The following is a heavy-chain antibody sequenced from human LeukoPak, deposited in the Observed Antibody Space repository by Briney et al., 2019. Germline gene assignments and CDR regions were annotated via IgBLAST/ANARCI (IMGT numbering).Heavy chain of an antibody. V-gene: IGHV3-23*01. CDR3: AKSSDYTYYYYMDV. D-gene: IGHD4-11*01. CDR2: ISGGGSGGTI. CDR1: GFTFSSYA. J-gene: IGHJ6*03. Sequence: GGSLRLSCAASGFTFSSYAMSWVRQAPGQGLEWVSAISGGGSGGTIRYADSVKGRFTISRDNSKNTLYLQMNSLRAEDTAVYYCAKSSDYTYYYYMDVWGKGTTVTVSS.